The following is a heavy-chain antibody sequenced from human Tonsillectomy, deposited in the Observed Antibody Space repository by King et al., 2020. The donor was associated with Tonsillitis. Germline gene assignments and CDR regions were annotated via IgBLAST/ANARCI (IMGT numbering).Heavy chain of an antibody. J-gene: IGHJ3*02. CDR2: ISNSGTTT. CDR3: VGDFWNGHYGAFDI. CDR1: GFPFSGYE. Sequence: VQLVESGGGLVQPGGSLRLSCAASGFPFSGYEMNWVRQAPGKGLEWVSFISNSGTTTYSAASVKGRFTISRDNAKNSLYLQMNSLRAEDTAVYYCVGDFWNGHYGAFDIWGQGTMVTVSS. D-gene: IGHD3-3*01. V-gene: IGHV3-48*03.